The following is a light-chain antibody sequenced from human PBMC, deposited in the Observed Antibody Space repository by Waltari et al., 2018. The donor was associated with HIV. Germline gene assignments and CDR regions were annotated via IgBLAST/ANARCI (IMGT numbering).Light chain of an antibody. CDR1: TFNLGSNY. Sequence: QSVVTQPPSASGTLGHRVTISCSGGTFNLGSNYVYWYQHLPGTSPKLLIYMNDQRPSGVPDRISGSKSGTSASLAISGLRSEDEADYYCASWDDSLGGYWIFGGGTNLTVL. J-gene: IGLJ2*01. V-gene: IGLV1-47*01. CDR3: ASWDDSLGGYWI. CDR2: MND.